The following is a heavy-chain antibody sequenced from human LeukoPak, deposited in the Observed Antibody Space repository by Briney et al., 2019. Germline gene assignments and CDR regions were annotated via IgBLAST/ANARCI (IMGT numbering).Heavy chain of an antibody. V-gene: IGHV4-39*01. CDR1: GGSISSSIYY. CDR3: ARHPGDPVDFYWFDP. D-gene: IGHD7-27*01. Sequence: SETLSLTCTVSGGSISSSIYYWGWIRQPPGKGLEWIGSIYYSGSTHYNPSLKSRVTISVDTSKNQFSLKLSSVTAADTAVYYCARHPGDPVDFYWFDPWGQGTLVTVSS. CDR2: IYYSGST. J-gene: IGHJ5*02.